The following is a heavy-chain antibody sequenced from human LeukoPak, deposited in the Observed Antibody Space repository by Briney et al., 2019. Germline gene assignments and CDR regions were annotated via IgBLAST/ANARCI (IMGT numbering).Heavy chain of an antibody. CDR1: GFTFSNSW. CDR3: VRALGSSSADF. V-gene: IGHV3-7*01. Sequence: GGSLRLSCAASGFTFSNSWMSWVRQAPGKGLEWVANINQDGSEKYYVDSVEGRFTISRDNAKNSLSLQMDSLRGEDTAVYFCVRALGSSSADFWGQGTTVTVSS. CDR2: INQDGSEK. J-gene: IGHJ6*02. D-gene: IGHD6-6*01.